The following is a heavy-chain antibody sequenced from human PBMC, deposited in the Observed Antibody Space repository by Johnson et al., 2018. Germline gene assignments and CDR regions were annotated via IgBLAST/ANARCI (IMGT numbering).Heavy chain of an antibody. CDR2: MSSDGSNK. D-gene: IGHD3-22*01. CDR1: GFTFSNYA. CDR3: AKDASPRGYYDTSGMDAFEI. J-gene: IGHJ3*02. Sequence: QVQLVESGGGVVQXGRSLRLXCAASGFTFSNYAMHWVRQAPGKGLEWVTLMSSDGSNKYYADSVKGRFTLSRDNSKNTLYLHMNSLRAEDTAVYYCAKDASPRGYYDTSGMDAFEIWGQGTMVTVSS. V-gene: IGHV3-30-3*01.